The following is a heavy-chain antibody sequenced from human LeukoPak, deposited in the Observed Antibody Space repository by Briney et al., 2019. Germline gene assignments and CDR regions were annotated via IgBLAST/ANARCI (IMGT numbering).Heavy chain of an antibody. J-gene: IGHJ6*02. Sequence: ASVKVSCKASGYTFTGFYMHWVRQAPGQGLEWMGWINPNSGGTSYAQKFQGWVTMTRDTSISTAYIELSRLRSDDTAVYYCARTTYSTSWSPGHYYYGMDVWGQGTTVTVSS. V-gene: IGHV1-2*04. CDR2: INPNSGGT. CDR3: ARTTYSTSWSPGHYYYGMDV. D-gene: IGHD6-13*01. CDR1: GYTFTGFY.